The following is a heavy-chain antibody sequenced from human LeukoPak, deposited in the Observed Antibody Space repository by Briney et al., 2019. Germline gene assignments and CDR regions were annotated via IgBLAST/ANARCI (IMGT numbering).Heavy chain of an antibody. CDR1: GGTFSSYA. CDR2: IIPILGIA. J-gene: IGHJ4*02. Sequence: ASVKVSCKSSGGTFSSYAIIWVRQAPGQGLEWMGRIIPILGIANYAQKFQGRVMITADESTSTAYMELSSLRSDDTAVYYCASPPSGDGGSFEYWGQGTLVTVSS. V-gene: IGHV1-69*04. CDR3: ASPPSGDGGSFEY. D-gene: IGHD3-10*01.